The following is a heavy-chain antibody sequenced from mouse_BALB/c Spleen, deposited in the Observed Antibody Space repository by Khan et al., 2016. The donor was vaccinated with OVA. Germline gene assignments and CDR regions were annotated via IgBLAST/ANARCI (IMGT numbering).Heavy chain of an antibody. CDR2: ILPGSNNT. D-gene: IGHD1-1*01. V-gene: IGHV1-9*01. J-gene: IGHJ3*01. Sequence: QVRLQQSGAELMKPGASVKISCKPTGYTFSSYWIEWVKQRPGNGLEWIGEILPGSNNTNYNERFQGRAAITADTSSNTAYMQLSSLTSEDSAIYHCARGNSSGSTSWFAYWGQGTLVTVSA. CDR1: GYTFSSYW. CDR3: ARGNSSGSTSWFAY.